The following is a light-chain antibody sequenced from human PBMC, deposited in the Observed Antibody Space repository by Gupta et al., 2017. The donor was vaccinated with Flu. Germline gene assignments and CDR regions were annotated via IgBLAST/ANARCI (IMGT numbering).Light chain of an antibody. CDR1: QALVYTDGSIY. CDR3: MQATYWPRT. J-gene: IGKJ1*01. V-gene: IGKV2-30*01. CDR2: KVS. Sequence: DVTVTQSPLFLSVIVGQAASISCNSSQALVYTDGSIYFNWFQQRPGQSPRRLLYKVSNRDSGVPDRFSGSGSGTHYTLKISGVQAEYVGVYYCMQATYWPRTFGQGTRVEI.